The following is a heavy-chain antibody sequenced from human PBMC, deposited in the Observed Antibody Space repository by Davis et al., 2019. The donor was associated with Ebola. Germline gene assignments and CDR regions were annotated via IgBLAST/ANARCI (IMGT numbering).Heavy chain of an antibody. CDR2: IIYRGRT. CDR3: ATSHQIRGKDCFDY. CDR1: GGPFNDYY. J-gene: IGHJ4*02. D-gene: IGHD2-2*01. V-gene: IGHV4-34*12. Sequence: PSDTLSPTCAVYGGPFNDYYWGWIRKSPGHGLEWIGEIIYRGRTYYNMALRSRTTLSIDRTKLQYSLRLTSVTAADTAIYYCATSHQIRGKDCFDYWDQGNLVIVSS.